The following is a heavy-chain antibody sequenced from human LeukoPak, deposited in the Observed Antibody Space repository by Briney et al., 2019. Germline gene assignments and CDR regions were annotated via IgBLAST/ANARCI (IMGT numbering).Heavy chain of an antibody. D-gene: IGHD6-6*01. Sequence: ASVKVSCKASGGTFSSYAISWVRQAPGQGLEWMGGIIPIFGTANYAQKFQGRVTMTRDMFTSTVYMELSSLRSEDTAVYYCARDGKYSSSSGEFDYWGQGTLVTVSS. CDR1: GGTFSSYA. CDR3: ARDGKYSSSSGEFDY. CDR2: IIPIFGTA. V-gene: IGHV1-69*05. J-gene: IGHJ4*02.